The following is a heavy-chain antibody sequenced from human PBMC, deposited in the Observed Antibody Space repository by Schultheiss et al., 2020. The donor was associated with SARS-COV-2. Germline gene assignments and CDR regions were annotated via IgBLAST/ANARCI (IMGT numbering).Heavy chain of an antibody. CDR3: AKDLGYVDTAMVAYYFDY. CDR1: GFTFITYV. J-gene: IGHJ4*02. D-gene: IGHD5-18*01. CDR2: ISGSGGST. V-gene: IGHV3-23*01. Sequence: GGSLRLSCSASGFTFITYVIHWVRQTPGKGLEYVSSISGSGGSTYYADSVKGRFTISRDNSKNTLYLEMNSLRAEDTAVYYCAKDLGYVDTAMVAYYFDYWGQGTLVTVSS.